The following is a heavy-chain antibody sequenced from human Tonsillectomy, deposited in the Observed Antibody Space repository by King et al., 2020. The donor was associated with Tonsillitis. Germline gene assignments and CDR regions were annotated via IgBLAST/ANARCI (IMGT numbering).Heavy chain of an antibody. J-gene: IGHJ4*02. CDR3: AKPARTTVTTWFIGY. V-gene: IGHV3-23*04. CDR2: ISDGGGRT. CDR1: GFTFSSYA. Sequence: VQLVESGGGLVQPGGSLRLSCAASGFTFSSYAMNWVRQAPGKGLEWVSAISDGGGRTYYADSVKGRFTISRDNSKNTVYLQMKSLRAEDTAVYYCAKPARTTVTTWFIGYWGQGTLVTVSS. D-gene: IGHD4-17*01.